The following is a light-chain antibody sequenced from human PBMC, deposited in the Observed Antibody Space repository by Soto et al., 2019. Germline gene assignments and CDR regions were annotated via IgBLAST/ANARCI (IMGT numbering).Light chain of an antibody. CDR3: QPYNNWPYT. J-gene: IGKJ2*01. V-gene: IGKV3-15*01. Sequence: EIVMTQSPATLSVSPGERATLSCRASQSVSSNLAWYQQKPGQAPRLLIYGASTRATGIPARFSGSGSGTEFTLTITSLQSEDFAVYYCQPYNNWPYTFGKGTKLEIK. CDR2: GAS. CDR1: QSVSSN.